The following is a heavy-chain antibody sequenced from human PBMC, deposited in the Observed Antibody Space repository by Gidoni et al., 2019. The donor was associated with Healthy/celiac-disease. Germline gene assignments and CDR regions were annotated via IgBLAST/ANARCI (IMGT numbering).Heavy chain of an antibody. CDR2: IYPGDSDP. CDR1: GYSFTSYW. Sequence: EVQLVQSGAEVKKPGESLKISCKGSGYSFTSYWIGWVRQMPGKGLEWMGIIYPGDSDPRYSPSFQGQVTISADKSISTAYLQWSSLKASDTAMYYCARHIVMEMASTTATPGGGYYFDYWGQGTLVTVSS. J-gene: IGHJ4*02. D-gene: IGHD3-16*02. CDR3: ARHIVMEMASTTATPGGGYYFDY. V-gene: IGHV5-51*01.